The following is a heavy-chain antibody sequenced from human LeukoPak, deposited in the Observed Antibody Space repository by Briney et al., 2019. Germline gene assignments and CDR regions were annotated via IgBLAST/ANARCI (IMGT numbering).Heavy chain of an antibody. V-gene: IGHV3-23*01. D-gene: IGHD3-10*01. J-gene: IGHJ3*02. Sequence: PGGSLRLSCAASGFTFSSYAMSWVRQAPGKGLEWVSAISGSGGSTYYADSVKGRFTISRDNSKNTLYLQMNSLRAEDTAVYYCAKGHLWFRGYTQWADAFDIWGQGTMVTVSS. CDR1: GFTFSSYA. CDR2: ISGSGGST. CDR3: AKGHLWFRGYTQWADAFDI.